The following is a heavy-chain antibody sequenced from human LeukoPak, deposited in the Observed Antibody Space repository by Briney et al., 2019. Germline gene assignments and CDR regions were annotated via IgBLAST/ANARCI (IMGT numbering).Heavy chain of an antibody. J-gene: IGHJ6*02. Sequence: GASVKVSCKASGGTFSSYAISWVRQAPGQGLEWMGRIIPILGIANYAQKFQGRVTITADKSTSTAYMELSSLRSEDTAVYYCAREVDGNWNDPYYYYGMDVWGQGTTVTVSS. D-gene: IGHD1-20*01. V-gene: IGHV1-69*04. CDR3: AREVDGNWNDPYYYYGMDV. CDR1: GGTFSSYA. CDR2: IIPILGIA.